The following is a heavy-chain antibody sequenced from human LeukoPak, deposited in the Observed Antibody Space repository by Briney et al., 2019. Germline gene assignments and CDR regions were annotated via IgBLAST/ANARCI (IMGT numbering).Heavy chain of an antibody. Sequence: ASVKVSCKVSGYTLTELSMHWVRQAPGKGLEWMGGFDPEDGETIYAQKFQGRVTMTEDTSTDTAYMELSSLRSEDTAVYYYATYYRYSGSYYFSSYGMDVWGQGTTVTVSS. J-gene: IGHJ6*02. CDR2: FDPEDGET. V-gene: IGHV1-24*01. CDR3: ATYYRYSGSYYFSSYGMDV. D-gene: IGHD1-26*01. CDR1: GYTLTELS.